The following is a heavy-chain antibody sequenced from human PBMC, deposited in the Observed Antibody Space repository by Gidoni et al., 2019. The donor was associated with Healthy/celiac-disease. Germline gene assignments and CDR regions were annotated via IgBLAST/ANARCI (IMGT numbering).Heavy chain of an antibody. Sequence: QVQLVESGGGVVQPGTSLRLPCAASGFTFSRCGMHWVRQAPGKGPEWVAVIAYDGSNKYYADSVKGRFTISRDNSKNTLYLQMNSLRAEDTAVYYCAKARSGGSRYYYGMDVWGQGTTVTVSS. V-gene: IGHV3-30*18. CDR3: AKARSGGSRYYYGMDV. CDR2: IAYDGSNK. CDR1: GFTFSRCG. D-gene: IGHD1-26*01. J-gene: IGHJ6*02.